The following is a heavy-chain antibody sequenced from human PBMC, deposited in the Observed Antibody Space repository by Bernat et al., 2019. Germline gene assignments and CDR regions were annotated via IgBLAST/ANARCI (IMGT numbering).Heavy chain of an antibody. V-gene: IGHV3-30*18. CDR2: ISYDGSNK. D-gene: IGHD6-19*01. CDR3: AKAPSGWYDMDV. J-gene: IGHJ6*02. Sequence: QVQLVESGGGVVQPGRSLRLSCAASGFTFSSYGMHWVRQAPGKGLEWVAVISYDGSNKYYADSVKGRFTISRDNSKNTLYLQMNSLRAEDTAVYYCAKAPSGWYDMDVWGQGTTVTVSS. CDR1: GFTFSSYG.